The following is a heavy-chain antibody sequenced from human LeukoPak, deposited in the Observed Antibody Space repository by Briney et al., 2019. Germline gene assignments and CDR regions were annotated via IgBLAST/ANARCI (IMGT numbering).Heavy chain of an antibody. CDR2: IYSGDST. D-gene: IGHD3-10*01. Sequence: GGSLRLSCAASGFTVSSNYMSWVRQAPGKGLEWVSVIYSGDSTYYADSVKGRFTISRDNSKNTPYLQMNSLRAEDTAVYYCARGAYGSGSYYEAYWGQGTLVTVSS. CDR3: ARGAYGSGSYYEAY. J-gene: IGHJ4*02. CDR1: GFTVSSNY. V-gene: IGHV3-53*01.